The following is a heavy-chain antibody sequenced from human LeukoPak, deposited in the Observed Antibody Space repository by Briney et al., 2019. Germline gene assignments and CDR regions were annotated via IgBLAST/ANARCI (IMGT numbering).Heavy chain of an antibody. D-gene: IGHD3-10*01. CDR3: ARHLAEGSYYYGMDV. V-gene: IGHV4-61*10. CDR2: IYYSGST. CDR1: GGSISSGSYY. J-gene: IGHJ6*02. Sequence: PSETLSLTCTVSGGSISSGSYYWSWIRQPAGKGLEWIGYIYYSGSTNYNPPLKSRVTISVDTSKNQFSLKLSSVTAADTAVYYCARHLAEGSYYYGMDVWGQGTTVTVSS.